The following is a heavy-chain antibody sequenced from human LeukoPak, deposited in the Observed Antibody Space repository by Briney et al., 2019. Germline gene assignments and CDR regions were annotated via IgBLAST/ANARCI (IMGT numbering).Heavy chain of an antibody. D-gene: IGHD2-21*01. Sequence: GGSVRLSCAASGFTVSSNYMTWVRQAPGKGLEWVSLINSSGGAFYADYVKGRFTISRDNSKNTLYLQMNSLRAEDTAVYYCARWVNNGGEECYFDYWGQGTLVSVST. CDR3: ARWVNNGGEECYFDY. CDR1: GFTVSSNY. CDR2: INSSGGA. V-gene: IGHV3-66*01. J-gene: IGHJ4*02.